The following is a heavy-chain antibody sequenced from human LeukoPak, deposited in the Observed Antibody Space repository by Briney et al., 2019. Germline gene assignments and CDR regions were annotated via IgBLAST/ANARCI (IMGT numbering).Heavy chain of an antibody. Sequence: ASVKLSCKASGYTFTGYYMNWVRQAPGQGLEWMGWMNPNSGGTNYAQKFQGRVTMTRDTSISTAYMELSRLRSDDTAVYYCARDRGKPWVEYYYMDVWGKGTTVTVSS. V-gene: IGHV1-2*02. D-gene: IGHD3-16*01. CDR1: GYTFTGYY. J-gene: IGHJ6*03. CDR2: MNPNSGGT. CDR3: ARDRGKPWVEYYYMDV.